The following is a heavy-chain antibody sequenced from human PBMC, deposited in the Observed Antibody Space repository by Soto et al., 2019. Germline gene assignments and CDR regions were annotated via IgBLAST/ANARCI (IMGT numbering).Heavy chain of an antibody. Sequence: GGSLRLSRAASGFTFSSYWMTWVRQAPGKGLEWVANIKQDGSEKYYVDSVKGRFTISRDNAKNSLYLQMNSLRVEDTAVYYCARAPIRADVWGQGTTVTVSS. V-gene: IGHV3-7*05. CDR2: IKQDGSEK. D-gene: IGHD3-3*02. J-gene: IGHJ6*02. CDR1: GFTFSSYW. CDR3: ARAPIRADV.